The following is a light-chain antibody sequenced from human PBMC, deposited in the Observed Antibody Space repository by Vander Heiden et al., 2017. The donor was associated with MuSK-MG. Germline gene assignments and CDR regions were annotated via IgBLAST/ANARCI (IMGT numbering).Light chain of an antibody. CDR2: DVS. J-gene: IGLJ2*01. CDR3: SSDTSSSTLV. V-gene: IGLV2-14*01. Sequence: QSALTQPASVSGSPGQSNPLSRTGPRSDVGGNNYVCWDQPPPGNAPKLIIYDVSNRPAAVSNRFSGSKSGNTASLTISGPQAEDEADYYYSSDTSSSTLVFDGGTKLTVL. CDR1: RSDVGGNNY.